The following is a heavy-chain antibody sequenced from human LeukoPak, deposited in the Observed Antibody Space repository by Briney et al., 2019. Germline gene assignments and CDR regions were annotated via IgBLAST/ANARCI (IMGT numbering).Heavy chain of an antibody. D-gene: IGHD6-13*01. J-gene: IGHJ4*02. Sequence: PGGSLRLSCAASGFTFSSYGMHWVRQAPGKGLEWVAVISYDGSNKYYADSVKGRFTISRDNSKNTLYLQMNSLRAEDTAVYYCAKSPYSSSWYAPEFDYWGQGTLVTVSS. CDR3: AKSPYSSSWYAPEFDY. CDR1: GFTFSSYG. V-gene: IGHV3-30*18. CDR2: ISYDGSNK.